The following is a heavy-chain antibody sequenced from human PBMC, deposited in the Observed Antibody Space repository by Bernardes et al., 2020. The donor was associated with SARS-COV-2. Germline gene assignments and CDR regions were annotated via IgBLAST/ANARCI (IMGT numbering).Heavy chain of an antibody. V-gene: IGHV4-34*01. CDR1: GGSFSGYY. Sequence: SETLSLTCAVYGGSFSGYYWSWVRQSPGKGLEWIGEINHSGNTNYKPSLKSRITISLDTSKNQFSLKLRSVTAADTAVYYCARGGVVVVTGIPCAFDYWGQGILVTVPS. D-gene: IGHD2-21*02. CDR3: ARGGVVVVTGIPCAFDY. CDR2: INHSGNT. J-gene: IGHJ4*02.